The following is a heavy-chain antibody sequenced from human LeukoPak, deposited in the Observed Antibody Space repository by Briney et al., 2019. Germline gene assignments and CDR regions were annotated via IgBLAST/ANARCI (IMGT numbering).Heavy chain of an antibody. V-gene: IGHV4-4*07. CDR3: AGSMITFGGVIVNDY. J-gene: IGHJ4*02. D-gene: IGHD3-16*02. CDR2: IYTSGST. Sequence: SETLSLTCTVSGGPISSYYWSWIRQPAGKGLERIGRIYTSGSTNYNPSLKSRVTMSVDTSKNQFSLKLSSVTAADTAVYYCAGSMITFGGVIVNDYWGQGTLVTVSS. CDR1: GGPISSYY.